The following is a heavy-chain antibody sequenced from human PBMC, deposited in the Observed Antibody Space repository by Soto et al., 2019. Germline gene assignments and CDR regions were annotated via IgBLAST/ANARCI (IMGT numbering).Heavy chain of an antibody. CDR3: AKRRYDFWSGYLDY. CDR1: GFTFSSYA. CDR2: ISGSGGST. Sequence: GGSLRLSCAASGFTFSSYAMSWVRQAPGKGLEWVSAISGSGGSTYYADSVKGRFTISRDNSKNTLYLQMNSLRAEDTAVYYCAKRRYDFWSGYLDYWGQGTLVTVSS. J-gene: IGHJ4*02. D-gene: IGHD3-3*01. V-gene: IGHV3-23*01.